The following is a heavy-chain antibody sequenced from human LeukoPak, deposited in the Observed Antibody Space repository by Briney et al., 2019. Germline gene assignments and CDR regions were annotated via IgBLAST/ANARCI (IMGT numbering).Heavy chain of an antibody. Sequence: ASVKVSCKASGYTFTAYYMNWVRQAPGQGLEWMGWINPDSGGTNYAQNFQGRVTMTRDTSISTAYMELSSLRSDGTAVYFCARDGDRSSRFLHNWFDPWGQGTLVTVSS. V-gene: IGHV1-2*02. CDR1: GYTFTAYY. J-gene: IGHJ5*02. CDR2: INPDSGGT. D-gene: IGHD6-13*01. CDR3: ARDGDRSSRFLHNWFDP.